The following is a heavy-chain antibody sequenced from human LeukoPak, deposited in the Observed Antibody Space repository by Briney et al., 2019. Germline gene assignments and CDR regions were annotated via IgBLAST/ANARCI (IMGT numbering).Heavy chain of an antibody. J-gene: IGHJ6*03. CDR3: ASRQYCSSTSCEGDNYYYYMDV. CDR1: GYTFTSYD. D-gene: IGHD2-2*01. V-gene: IGHV1-8*01. Sequence: GASVKVSCKASGYTFTSYDINWVRQATGQGLEWMGWMNPNSGNTGYAHKFQGRVTMTRNTSISTAYMELSSLRSEDTAVYYCASRQYCSSTSCEGDNYYYYMDVWGKGTTVTVSS. CDR2: MNPNSGNT.